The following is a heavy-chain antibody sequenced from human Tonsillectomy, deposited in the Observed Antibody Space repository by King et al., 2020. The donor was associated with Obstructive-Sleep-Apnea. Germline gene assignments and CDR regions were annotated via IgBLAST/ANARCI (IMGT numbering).Heavy chain of an antibody. Sequence: VQLVESGGGVVQPGGSLRLSCAASGFTFSNYGMHWVRQAPGKGLEWVAFIRYYGTDKNYADSMKGRFTISRDNSKNTLYLQVNGLRAEDTGVYYCARDRTERYTSSWYDFDYWGQGTLVTVSS. CDR1: GFTFSNYG. J-gene: IGHJ4*02. V-gene: IGHV3-30*02. CDR2: IRYYGTDK. CDR3: ARDRTERYTSSWYDFDY. D-gene: IGHD6-13*01.